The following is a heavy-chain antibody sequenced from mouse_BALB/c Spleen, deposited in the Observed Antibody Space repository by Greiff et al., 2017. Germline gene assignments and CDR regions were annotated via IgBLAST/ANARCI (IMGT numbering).Heavy chain of an antibody. CDR3: ARGDDGKETWFAY. V-gene: IGHV1-7*01. D-gene: IGHD2-12*01. J-gene: IGHJ3*01. Sequence: VQLQQSGAELAKPGASVKMSCTASGYTFTSYWMHWVKQRPGQGLEWIGYINPSTGYTEYNQKFKDKATLTADKSSSTAYMQLSSLTSEDSAVYYCARGDDGKETWFAYGGQGTLVTVS. CDR2: INPSTGYT. CDR1: GYTFTSYW.